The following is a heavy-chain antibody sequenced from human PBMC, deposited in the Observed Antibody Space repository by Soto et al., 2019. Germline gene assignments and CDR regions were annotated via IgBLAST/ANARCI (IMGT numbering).Heavy chain of an antibody. D-gene: IGHD3-22*01. CDR1: GWKVSRSR. J-gene: IGHJ4*02. CDR2: IWYDGSNK. Sequence: GWKVSRSRWQPGHQATGKGLEWVAVIWYDGSNKYYADSVKGRFTISRDNSKNTLYLQMNSLRAEDTAVYYCARDPAHNDSIGSIDNWGQGPLVTLYS. CDR3: ARDPAHNDSIGSIDN. V-gene: IGHV3-33*01.